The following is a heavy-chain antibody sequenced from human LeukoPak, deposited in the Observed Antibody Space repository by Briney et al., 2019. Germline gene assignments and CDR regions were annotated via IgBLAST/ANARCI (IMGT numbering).Heavy chain of an antibody. CDR2: ISSSSSYI. CDR1: GFTFSSYS. V-gene: IGHV3-21*01. CDR3: ARESDSSGYTDAFDI. Sequence: GGSLRLSRAASGFTFSSYSMNWVRQAPGKGLEWVSSISSSSSYIYHADSVKGRFTISRDNAKNSLYLQMNSLRAEDTAVYYCARESDSSGYTDAFDIWGQGTMVTVSS. J-gene: IGHJ3*02. D-gene: IGHD3-22*01.